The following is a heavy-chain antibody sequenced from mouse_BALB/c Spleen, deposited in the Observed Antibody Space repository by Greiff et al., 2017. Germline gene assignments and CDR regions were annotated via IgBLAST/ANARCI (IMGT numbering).Heavy chain of an antibody. V-gene: IGHV1-7*01. Sequence: QVQLQQSGAELAKPGASVKMSCKASGYTFTSYWMHWVKQRPGQGLEWIGYINPSTGYTEYNQKFKDKATLTADKSSSTAYMQLSSLTSEDSAVYYCAREYGSSLDYWGQGTTLTVSS. CDR1: GYTFTSYW. D-gene: IGHD1-1*01. CDR2: INPSTGYT. CDR3: AREYGSSLDY. J-gene: IGHJ2*01.